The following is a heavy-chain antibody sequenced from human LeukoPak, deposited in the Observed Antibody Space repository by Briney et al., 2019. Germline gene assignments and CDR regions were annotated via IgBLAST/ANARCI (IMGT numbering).Heavy chain of an antibody. V-gene: IGHV3-30*02. CDR1: GFTFSSYW. CDR3: AKRGCCSGPNYYYYYYMDV. CDR2: IRYDGSNK. D-gene: IGHD6-19*01. J-gene: IGHJ6*03. Sequence: PGGSLRLSCAASGFTFSSYWMSWVRQAPGKGLEWVAFIRYDGSNKYYADSVKGRFTISRDNSKNTLYLQMNSLRAEDTAVYYCAKRGCCSGPNYYYYYYMDVWGKGTTVTISS.